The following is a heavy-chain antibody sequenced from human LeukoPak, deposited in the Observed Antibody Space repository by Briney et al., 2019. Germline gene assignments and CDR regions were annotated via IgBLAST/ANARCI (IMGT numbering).Heavy chain of an antibody. CDR1: GGSISSNY. J-gene: IGHJ4*02. V-gene: IGHV4-59*08. CDR2: IYYSGNT. D-gene: IGHD3-10*01. Sequence: PSEILSLTCTVSGGSISSNYWSWIRQPPGKRLEWIGYIYYSGNTNYNPSLKSRVSISVDTSKNQFSLKLSSVTAADTAVYYCARHSYGSGSYPQFDYWGQGTLVTVSS. CDR3: ARHSYGSGSYPQFDY.